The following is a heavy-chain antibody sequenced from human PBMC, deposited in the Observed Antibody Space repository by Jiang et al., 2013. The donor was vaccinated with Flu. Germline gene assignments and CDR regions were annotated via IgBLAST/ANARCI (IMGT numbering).Heavy chain of an antibody. J-gene: IGHJ4*02. CDR1: GASISSYY. CDR3: ARGAYTTVTAPLDY. V-gene: IGHV4-59*01. Sequence: LLKPSETLSLTCTVSGASISSYYWIWIRQPPGKGLEWIGYIYNNGVTNYNPSLKSRVNISVDTSRNRFSLNLNSVTAADTAVYYCARGAYTTVTAPLDYWGQGTLVTVSS. D-gene: IGHD2-21*02. CDR2: IYNNGVT.